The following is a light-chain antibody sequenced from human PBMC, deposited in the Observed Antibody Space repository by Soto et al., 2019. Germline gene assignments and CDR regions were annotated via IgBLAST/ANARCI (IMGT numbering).Light chain of an antibody. J-gene: IGLJ1*01. CDR2: EVN. CDR1: SSDVGNYKY. CDR3: SSYAGTNNYV. Sequence: QPVLTQPPSASGSPGQSVTISCTGSSSDVGNYKYVSWYQQHPGKAPKLIIYEVNKRPSGVPDRFSGSKSGKTASLTVSGLRAEDEADYYCSSYAGTNNYVFGAGTKLTVL. V-gene: IGLV2-8*01.